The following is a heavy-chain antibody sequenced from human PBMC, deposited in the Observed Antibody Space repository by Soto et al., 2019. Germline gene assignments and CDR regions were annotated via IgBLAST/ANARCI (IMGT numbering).Heavy chain of an antibody. Sequence: PXGCLGLSCEACGFRVGTSGVHWVRQAPGKGLEWVSGIWLDGSERYYSDSVKGRFTISRDNSKNTLFLQMNSLRVEDTAVYFCARDASGTTSFLAYWGQGTLVTVSS. D-gene: IGHD1-1*01. CDR3: ARDASGTTSFLAY. CDR2: IWLDGSER. J-gene: IGHJ4*02. V-gene: IGHV3-33*01. CDR1: GFRVGTSG.